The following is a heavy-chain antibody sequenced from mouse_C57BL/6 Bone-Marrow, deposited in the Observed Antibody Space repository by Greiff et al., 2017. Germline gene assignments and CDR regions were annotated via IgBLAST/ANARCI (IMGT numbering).Heavy chain of an antibody. J-gene: IGHJ2*01. CDR3: ARLGGLRQYYFDY. D-gene: IGHD3-2*02. CDR1: GYTFTSYT. Sequence: VQLQQSGAELARPGASVKMSCKASGYTFTSYTMHWVKQRPGQGLEWIGYINPSSGYTKYNQKFKDKATLTAEKSSSTAYMQLSSLTSEDSAVYYCARLGGLRQYYFDYWGQGTTLTVSS. V-gene: IGHV1-4*01. CDR2: INPSSGYT.